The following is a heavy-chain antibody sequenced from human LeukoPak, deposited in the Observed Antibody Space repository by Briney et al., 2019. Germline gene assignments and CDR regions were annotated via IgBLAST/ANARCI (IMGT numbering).Heavy chain of an antibody. D-gene: IGHD3-22*01. CDR3: ARDFFDGHGYTFYYYGMDV. J-gene: IGHJ6*02. Sequence: ASVKVSCKASGYTFTNYDVNWVRQATGQGLEWMGWMNPTSGKAGFAQRFQGRVSMTKNISISTAYMELSSLRSEDTAVYYCARDFFDGHGYTFYYYGMDVWGQGTTVTVSS. CDR2: MNPTSGKA. CDR1: GYTFTNYD. V-gene: IGHV1-8*01.